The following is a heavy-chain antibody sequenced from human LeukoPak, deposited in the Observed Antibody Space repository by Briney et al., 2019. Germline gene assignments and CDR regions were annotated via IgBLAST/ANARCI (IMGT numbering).Heavy chain of an antibody. CDR3: ARGRHHVHGYYYDSSGYRRGWFDP. CDR2: INHSGST. CDR1: GGSFSGYY. D-gene: IGHD3-22*01. V-gene: IGHV4-34*01. J-gene: IGHJ5*02. Sequence: PSETLSLTCAVYGGSFSGYYWSWIRQPPGKGLEWIGEINHSGSTNYNPSLKSRVTISVDTSKNQFSLKLSSVTAADTAVYYCARGRHHVHGYYYDSSGYRRGWFDPWGQGTLVTVSS.